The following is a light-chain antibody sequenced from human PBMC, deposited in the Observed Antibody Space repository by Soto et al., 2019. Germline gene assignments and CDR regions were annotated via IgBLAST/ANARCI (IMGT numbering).Light chain of an antibody. CDR3: QQRGNCPRT. CDR2: DAS. Sequence: EIVLTQSPATLSLSPGERATISCRASQSVSSYLAWYQQKPGQAPRLLIYDASNRATDIPARFSGSGSGTDFTLTISSLEPEDFAVYYCQQRGNCPRTFGQGTKLEIK. J-gene: IGKJ2*01. CDR1: QSVSSY. V-gene: IGKV3-11*01.